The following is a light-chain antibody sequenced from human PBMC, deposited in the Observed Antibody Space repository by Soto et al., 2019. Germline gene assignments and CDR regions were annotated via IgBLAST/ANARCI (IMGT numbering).Light chain of an antibody. CDR2: GAS. J-gene: IGKJ2*01. Sequence: EILLTQSPGTLSLSPGERATLSCRASQSFSRSYLAWFQQKPGQAPRLLIYGASTRATGIPDTFSGSGSGTDFTLTISRLEPEDFAVYYCQQYGSSPPYTFGQGTKLEIK. CDR1: QSFSRSY. V-gene: IGKV3-20*01. CDR3: QQYGSSPPYT.